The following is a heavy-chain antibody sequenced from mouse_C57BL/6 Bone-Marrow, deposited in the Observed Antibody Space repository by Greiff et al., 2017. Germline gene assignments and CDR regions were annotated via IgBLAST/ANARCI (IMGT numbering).Heavy chain of an antibody. CDR3: ARRGDYYGSSADWYFDV. CDR1: GYAFSSSW. V-gene: IGHV1-82*01. D-gene: IGHD1-1*01. Sequence: QVQLQQSGPELVKPGASVKISCKASGYAFSSSWMNWVKQRPGKGLEWIGRIYPGDGDTNYNGKFKGKATLTADKSSSTAYMQLSSLTSEDSAVYFCARRGDYYGSSADWYFDVWGRGTTITVSS. CDR2: IYPGDGDT. J-gene: IGHJ1*03.